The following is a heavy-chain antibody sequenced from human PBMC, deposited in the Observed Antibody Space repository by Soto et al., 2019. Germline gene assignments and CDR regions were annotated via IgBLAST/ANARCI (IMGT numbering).Heavy chain of an antibody. J-gene: IGHJ4*02. CDR1: GFSLSTNGVG. CDR2: IYWDDDK. CDR3: AHRAGLQGNWNGGYFDF. D-gene: IGHD1-1*01. Sequence: QITLKESGPTRVKPTQTLTLTCTFSGFSLSTNGVGVGWIRQPPGKALERLALIYWDDDKRYSPSLKSRLTITKDTSRNQGVLTMTTMDPVDTATYYCAHRAGLQGNWNGGYFDFWGQGALVTVSS. V-gene: IGHV2-5*02.